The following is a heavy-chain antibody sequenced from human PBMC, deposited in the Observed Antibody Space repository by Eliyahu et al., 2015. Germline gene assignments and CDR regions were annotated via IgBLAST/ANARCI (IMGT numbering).Heavy chain of an antibody. V-gene: IGHV2-5*01. D-gene: IGHD3-22*01. CDR1: GFSLGTSEVS. CDR3: AHSIQTKYYLDSSGYGFDH. J-gene: IGHJ4*02. Sequence: QITLKESGPTLVKPTQTLTLTCTFSGFSLGTSEVSVGWIRQPPGGALELLAVIYWYDDMRLSPSLSSRLTITKDTSRSQVVLTLSNVAPVDTGTYFCAHSIQTKYYLDSSGYGFDHWGQGILVTVSS. CDR2: IYWYDDM.